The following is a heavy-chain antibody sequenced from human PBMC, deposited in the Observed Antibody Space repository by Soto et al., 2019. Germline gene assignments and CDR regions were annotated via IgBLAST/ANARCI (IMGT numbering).Heavy chain of an antibody. CDR1: GGSFSGYY. D-gene: IGHD6-6*01. Sequence: SETLSLTCAVYGGSFSGYYWSWIRQPPGKGLEWIGEINHSGSTNYNPSLKSRVTISVDTSKNQFSLKLSSVTAADTAVYYCARELRSSIAARQSRNNYFDYWGQGTLVTVSS. V-gene: IGHV4-34*01. J-gene: IGHJ4*02. CDR2: INHSGST. CDR3: ARELRSSIAARQSRNNYFDY.